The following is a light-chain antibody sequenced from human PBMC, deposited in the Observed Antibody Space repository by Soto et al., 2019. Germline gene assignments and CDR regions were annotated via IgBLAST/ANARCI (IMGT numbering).Light chain of an antibody. Sequence: DIVMTQSPDSLAVSLGERATINCKSSQSVLYSSNNKNYLAWYQQKPGQPPKLLIYWASTRESGVPDRFSGGGSGTDFTLTISSLQAEAVAVYYCQQYYRPWTFGQGTKVEIK. CDR2: WAS. CDR3: QQYYRPWT. J-gene: IGKJ1*01. CDR1: QSVLYSSNNKNY. V-gene: IGKV4-1*01.